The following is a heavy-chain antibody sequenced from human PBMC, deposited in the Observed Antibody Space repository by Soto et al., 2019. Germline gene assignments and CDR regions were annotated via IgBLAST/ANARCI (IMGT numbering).Heavy chain of an antibody. CDR2: IFYSGNT. CDR3: ASRDWNDAFDI. D-gene: IGHD1-1*01. J-gene: IGHJ3*02. Sequence: QVQLQESGPGLVKPSETLSLTYTVSGVSISNYYWSWIRQPPGKGLEWIGHIFYSGNTNYNPSLKSRVTISLDTSKNHFSLKLNSVSAADTAVYYCASRDWNDAFDIWGQGTMVTVSS. V-gene: IGHV4-59*01. CDR1: GVSISNYY.